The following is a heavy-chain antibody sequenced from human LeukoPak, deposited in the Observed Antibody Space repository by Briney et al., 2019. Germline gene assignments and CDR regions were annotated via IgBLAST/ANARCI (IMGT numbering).Heavy chain of an antibody. Sequence: PGGSLRLSCAASGSTFSSYGMHWVRQAPGKGLEWVAVIWYDGSNKYYADSVKGRFTISRDNSKNTLYLQMNSLRAEDTAVYYCARAGSSSWYSPFDYWGQGTLVTVSS. CDR3: ARAGSSSWYSPFDY. J-gene: IGHJ4*02. D-gene: IGHD6-13*01. CDR1: GSTFSSYG. V-gene: IGHV3-33*01. CDR2: IWYDGSNK.